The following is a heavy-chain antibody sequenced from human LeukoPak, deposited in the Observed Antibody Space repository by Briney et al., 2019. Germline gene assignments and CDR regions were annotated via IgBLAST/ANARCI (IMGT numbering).Heavy chain of an antibody. CDR3: ARVRDYGDYYDAFDI. J-gene: IGHJ3*02. D-gene: IGHD4-17*01. Sequence: ASVKVSCKASGYTFTSYFIHWVRQAPGQGLEWMGIINPSRGAPRYVEKFQGRVTVTRDTSTSTIYMELSSLRSEDTAVYYCARVRDYGDYYDAFDIWGQGTLVSVSS. CDR2: INPSRGAP. V-gene: IGHV1-46*01. CDR1: GYTFTSYF.